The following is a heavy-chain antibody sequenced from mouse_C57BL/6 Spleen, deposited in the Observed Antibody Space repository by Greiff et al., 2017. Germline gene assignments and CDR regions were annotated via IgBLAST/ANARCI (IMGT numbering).Heavy chain of an antibody. CDR1: GYTFTSYW. Sequence: QVQLQQPGAELVMPGASVKLSCKASGYTFTSYWMHWVKQRPGQGLEWIGEIDPSDSYTNYNQKFKGKSTLTVDKSSSTAYMQLSSLTSEDSAVYYCASGVVPNYDAMDYWGQGTSVTVSS. CDR3: ASGVVPNYDAMDY. V-gene: IGHV1-69*01. J-gene: IGHJ4*01. CDR2: IDPSDSYT. D-gene: IGHD1-1*01.